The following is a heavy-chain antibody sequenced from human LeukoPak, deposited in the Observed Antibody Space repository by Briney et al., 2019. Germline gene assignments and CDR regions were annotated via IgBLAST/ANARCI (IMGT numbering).Heavy chain of an antibody. J-gene: IGHJ6*03. Sequence: GGSLRLSCAASGFTFSSYGMHWVRQAPGKGLEWVAVISYDGSNKYYADSVKGRFTISRDNSKNTLYLQMNSLRAEDTAVYYCAKEISGYDFWSGSGYYYYMDVWGKGTTVTVSS. CDR2: ISYDGSNK. CDR1: GFTFSSYG. D-gene: IGHD3-3*01. V-gene: IGHV3-30*18. CDR3: AKEISGYDFWSGSGYYYYMDV.